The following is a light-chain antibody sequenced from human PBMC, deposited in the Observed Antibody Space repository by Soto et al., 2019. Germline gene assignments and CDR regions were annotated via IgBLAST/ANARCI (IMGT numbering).Light chain of an antibody. V-gene: IGLV2-8*01. CDR3: SSYAGSNHYVV. Sequence: QSALTQPPSASGSPGQSVTISCTGTSSDVGGYNYVSWYQQHPGKAPKLMIYEVSKRPSGVPDRFSGSKSGNTASLTVSGLHEEDEADYYSSSYAGSNHYVVFGGGTKLTVL. CDR2: EVS. CDR1: SSDVGGYNY. J-gene: IGLJ2*01.